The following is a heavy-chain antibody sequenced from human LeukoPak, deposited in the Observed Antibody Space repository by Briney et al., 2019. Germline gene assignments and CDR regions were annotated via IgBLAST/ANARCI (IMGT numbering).Heavy chain of an antibody. Sequence: ASVKVSCKASGYTFTSYGISWARQAPGQGLEWMGWISAYNGNTNYAQKLQGRVTMTTDTSTSTAYMELRSLRSDDTAVYYCARVRVDSCSGVSRYYWFDPWGQGTLVTVSS. V-gene: IGHV1-18*01. CDR3: ARVRVDSCSGVSRYYWFDP. J-gene: IGHJ5*02. CDR1: GYTFTSYG. D-gene: IGHD2-15*01. CDR2: ISAYNGNT.